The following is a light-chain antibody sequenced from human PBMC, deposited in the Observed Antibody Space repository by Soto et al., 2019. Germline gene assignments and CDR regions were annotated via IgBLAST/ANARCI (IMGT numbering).Light chain of an antibody. CDR2: GAS. CDR3: QQHSHWPPWT. CDR1: ENVRTF. V-gene: IGKV3-11*01. Sequence: EVVFTQSPATLSFSPGERATLSCRASENVRTFVDWYQQKPGQAPRLLIYGASNRATGIPARFSGSGSGTDFTLTISDLEPEDFAVYYCQQHSHWPPWTFGQGTKVDI. J-gene: IGKJ1*01.